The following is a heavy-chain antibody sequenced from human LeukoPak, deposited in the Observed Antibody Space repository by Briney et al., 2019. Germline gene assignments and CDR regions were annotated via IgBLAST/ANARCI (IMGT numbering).Heavy chain of an antibody. CDR3: ARFRGVITSNNWFDP. J-gene: IGHJ5*02. D-gene: IGHD1-14*01. Sequence: GASVKVSCKASGGTFSSYAISRVRQAPGQGLEWMGGIIPIFGTANYAQKFQGRVTITTDESMSTAYMELSSLRSEDTAVYYCARFRGVITSNNWFDPWGQGTLVTVSS. V-gene: IGHV1-69*05. CDR2: IIPIFGTA. CDR1: GGTFSSYA.